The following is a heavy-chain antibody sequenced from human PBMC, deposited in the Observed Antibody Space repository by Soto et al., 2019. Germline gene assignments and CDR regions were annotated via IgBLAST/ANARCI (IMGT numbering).Heavy chain of an antibody. CDR3: ARWGTTGGLDV. Sequence: QVQLVESGGGVVQPGTSLRLSCVGSGFTFRSFVIHWVRQAPGRGLEWVSLTSYDGTNKYFGDSVKGRFTISRDNSRNTVDLQMDSLRLVDTALYYCARWGTTGGLDVWGQGTLVSVSS. CDR1: GFTFRSFV. V-gene: IGHV3-30*19. D-gene: IGHD3-16*01. J-gene: IGHJ4*02. CDR2: TSYDGTNK.